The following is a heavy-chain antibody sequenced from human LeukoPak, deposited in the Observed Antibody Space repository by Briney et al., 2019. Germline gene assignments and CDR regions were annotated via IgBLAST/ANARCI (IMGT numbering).Heavy chain of an antibody. D-gene: IGHD1-26*01. CDR2: ISSNGGST. Sequence: GGSLRLSCAASGFTFSSYAMHWVRQAPGKVLEYVSAISSNGGSTYYANSVKGRFTISRDNSKNTLYLQMGSLRAEDMAVYYCARGEPGIMGAIWGQGTMVTVSS. CDR1: GFTFSSYA. J-gene: IGHJ3*02. V-gene: IGHV3-64*01. CDR3: ARGEPGIMGAI.